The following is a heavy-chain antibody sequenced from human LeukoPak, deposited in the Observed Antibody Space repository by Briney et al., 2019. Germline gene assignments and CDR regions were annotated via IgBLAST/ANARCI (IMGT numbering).Heavy chain of an antibody. Sequence: SETLSLTCTVSGGSISRYYWSWIRQPPGKGLEWIGEINHSGSTNYNPSLKSRVTISVDTSKNQFSLKLSSVTAADTAVYYCARGPSKNVLRYFGWLSNSRCYGMDVWGQGTTVTVSS. CDR2: INHSGST. V-gene: IGHV4-34*01. D-gene: IGHD3-9*01. CDR1: GGSISRYY. CDR3: ARGPSKNVLRYFGWLSNSRCYGMDV. J-gene: IGHJ6*02.